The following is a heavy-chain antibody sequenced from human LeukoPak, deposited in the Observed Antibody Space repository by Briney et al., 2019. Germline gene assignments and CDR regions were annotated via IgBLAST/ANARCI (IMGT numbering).Heavy chain of an antibody. CDR3: ASSINSDSSGYDDY. Sequence: GGSLRLSCAASGFTVSSNYMSWVRQAPGKGLEWVSVIDSGGSTYYADSVKGRFTISRDNSKNTLYLQMNSLRAEDTAVYYCASSINSDSSGYDDYWGQGTLVTVS. CDR1: GFTVSSNY. D-gene: IGHD3-22*01. V-gene: IGHV3-53*01. J-gene: IGHJ4*02. CDR2: IDSGGST.